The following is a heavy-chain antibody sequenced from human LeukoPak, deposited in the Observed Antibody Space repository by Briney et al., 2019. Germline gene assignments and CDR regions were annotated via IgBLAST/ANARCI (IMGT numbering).Heavy chain of an antibody. D-gene: IGHD5-24*01. Sequence: SETLSLTCAVSGYSISSGYYWGWIRQPPGKGLEWIGSIYHSGSTYYNPSLKSRVTISLDTSKNQFSLKLSSVTAADTAVYYCARLVEMATIVDYWGQGTLVTVSS. J-gene: IGHJ4*02. CDR1: GYSISSGYY. V-gene: IGHV4-38-2*01. CDR2: IYHSGST. CDR3: ARLVEMATIVDY.